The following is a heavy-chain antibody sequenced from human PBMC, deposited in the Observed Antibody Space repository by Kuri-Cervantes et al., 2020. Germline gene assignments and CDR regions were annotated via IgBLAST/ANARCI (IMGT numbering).Heavy chain of an antibody. CDR1: GGSISRYY. V-gene: IGHV4-59*01. CDR3: ARGYSYGWRWFDP. CDR2: IYNRGST. J-gene: IGHJ5*02. D-gene: IGHD5-18*01. Sequence: SETLSLTCTVSGGSISRYYWSWIRQPPGRGLEWIGYIYNRGSTNYNPSLKSRVTISVDTSKNQFSLKLTSVTAADTAVYYCARGYSYGWRWFDPWGQGTLVTVSS.